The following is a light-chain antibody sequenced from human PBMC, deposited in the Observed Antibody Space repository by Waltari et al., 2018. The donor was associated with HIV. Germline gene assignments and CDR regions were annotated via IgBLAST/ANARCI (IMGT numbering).Light chain of an antibody. CDR3: MIWHSSAVV. Sequence: QAVLTKPSSLSASPGASASLTCTLRSGINFGTYRIYWYQQKPGSPPQYLLRYKSDSDKQQGSGVPSRFSGSKDASANAGILLISGLQSEDEADYYCMIWHSSAVVFGGGTKLTVL. CDR2: YKSDSDK. CDR1: SGINFGTYR. V-gene: IGLV5-45*03. J-gene: IGLJ2*01.